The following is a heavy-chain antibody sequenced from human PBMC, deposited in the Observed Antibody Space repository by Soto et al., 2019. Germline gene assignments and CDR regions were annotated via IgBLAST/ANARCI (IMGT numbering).Heavy chain of an antibody. CDR3: ARVRLGYCSGGSCYYFDY. CDR1: GGTFSSYA. J-gene: IGHJ4*02. D-gene: IGHD2-15*01. V-gene: IGHV1-69*13. Sequence: SVKVSCKASGGTFSSYAISWVRQAPGQGLEWMGGIIPIFGTANYAQKFQGRVTITADESTSTAYMELSSLRSEDTAVYYCARVRLGYCSGGSCYYFDYWGQGTLVTAPQ. CDR2: IIPIFGTA.